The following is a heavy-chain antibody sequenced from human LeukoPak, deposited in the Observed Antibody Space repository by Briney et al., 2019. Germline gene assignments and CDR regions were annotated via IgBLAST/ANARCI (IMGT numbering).Heavy chain of an antibody. Sequence: ASVKVSCKASGYTFTGYYMHGVRQAPERGRAWMGWIHPNSGGTNYAQKFQGRVTMTRDTSINTAYMELSRLRSDDTAVYYCAGDTDMSSYGLVSWFDPWGQGTLVTVSS. J-gene: IGHJ5*02. CDR3: AGDTDMSSYGLVSWFDP. V-gene: IGHV1-2*02. D-gene: IGHD5-18*01. CDR1: GYTFTGYY. CDR2: IHPNSGGT.